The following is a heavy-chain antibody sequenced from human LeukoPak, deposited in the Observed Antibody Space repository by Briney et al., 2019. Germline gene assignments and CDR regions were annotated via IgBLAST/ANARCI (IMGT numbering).Heavy chain of an antibody. V-gene: IGHV4-39*07. CDR1: GGSISSDSDY. Sequence: PSETLSLTCTVSGGSISSDSDYWGWIRQPPGKGLEWIGNIYYDGKTWYNPSLKSRVTISIDMSKNQFSLKLSSVTAADTAVYYCARELVYSYGFDYWGQGTLVTVSS. D-gene: IGHD5-18*01. J-gene: IGHJ4*02. CDR3: ARELVYSYGFDY. CDR2: IYYDGKT.